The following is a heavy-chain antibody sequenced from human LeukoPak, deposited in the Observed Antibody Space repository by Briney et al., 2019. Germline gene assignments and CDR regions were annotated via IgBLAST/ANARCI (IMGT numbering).Heavy chain of an antibody. CDR1: GGTFSSYA. CDR3: ARDNYYGSGSYVD. CDR2: IIPIFGTA. V-gene: IGHV1-69*06. Sequence: SVKVSCKASGGTFSSYAISWVRQAPGQGPEWMGGIIPIFGTANYAQKFQGRVTITADKSTSTAYMELSSLRSEDTAVYYCARDNYYGSGSYVDWGQGTLVTVSS. J-gene: IGHJ4*02. D-gene: IGHD3-10*01.